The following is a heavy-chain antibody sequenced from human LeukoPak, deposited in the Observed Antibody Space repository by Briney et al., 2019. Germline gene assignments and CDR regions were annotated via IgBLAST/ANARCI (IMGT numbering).Heavy chain of an antibody. CDR2: ISAYNGNT. CDR3: ASYPLEYCGGDCYGP. D-gene: IGHD2-21*02. CDR1: GYTFTSYG. Sequence: GASVKVSCKASGYTFTSYGISWVRQAPGQGLEWMGWISAYNGNTNYAQKLQGRVTMTTDTSTSTAYMELRSLRSDDTAVYYCASYPLEYCGGDCYGPWGQGTLVTVSS. V-gene: IGHV1-18*01. J-gene: IGHJ5*02.